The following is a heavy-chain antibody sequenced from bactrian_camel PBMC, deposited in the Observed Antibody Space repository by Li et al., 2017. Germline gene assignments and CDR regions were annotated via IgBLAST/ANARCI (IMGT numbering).Heavy chain of an antibody. J-gene: IGHJ4*01. V-gene: IGHV3S31*01. CDR2: ITNGGTT. CDR1: GFAFSAVP. Sequence: VQLVESGGGSVQAGGSLRLSCAASGFAFSAVPMTWVRQAPGKGLEWVSSITNGGTTYYADSGKGRFTVSRDNAKSELYLQLSNLKTEDTAMYYCSKDSTYPFGARGQGTQVTVS. CDR3: SKDSTYPFGA.